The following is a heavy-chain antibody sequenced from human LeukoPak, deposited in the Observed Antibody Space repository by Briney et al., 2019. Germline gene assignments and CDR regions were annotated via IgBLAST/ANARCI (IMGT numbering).Heavy chain of an antibody. CDR1: GGSISSSSYY. V-gene: IGHV4-39*01. J-gene: IGHJ5*02. D-gene: IGHD3-22*01. CDR2: IYYSGST. CDR3: ARAFDSSGYYGNWFDP. Sequence: SETLSLTCTVSGGSISSSSYYWGWIRQPPGKGLEWIGSIYYSGSTYYNPSLKSRVTISVDTSKNQFSLKLSSVTAADTAVYYCARAFDSSGYYGNWFDPWGQGTLVTVSS.